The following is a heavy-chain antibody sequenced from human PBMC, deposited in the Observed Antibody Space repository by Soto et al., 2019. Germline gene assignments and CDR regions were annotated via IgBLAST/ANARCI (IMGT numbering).Heavy chain of an antibody. Sequence: GGSLRLSCAASGFTFSSYSMNWVRQAPGKGLEWVSYISSSSSTIYYADSVKGRFTISRDNAKNSLYLQMNSLRAEDTAVYYCARDGVIAAAGAAFLNYWGQGTLVTVSS. CDR3: ARDGVIAAAGAAFLNY. J-gene: IGHJ4*02. CDR2: ISSSSSTI. CDR1: GFTFSSYS. V-gene: IGHV3-48*01. D-gene: IGHD6-13*01.